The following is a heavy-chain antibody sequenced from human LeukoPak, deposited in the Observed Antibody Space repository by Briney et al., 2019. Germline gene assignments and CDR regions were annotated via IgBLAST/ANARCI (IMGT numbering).Heavy chain of an antibody. Sequence: PSETLSLTCTVSGGSISSSSYYWGWIRQPPGKGLEWIGSIYYSGSTYYNPSLKSRVTISVDTSKNQFSLKLSSVTAADTAVYYCARHSEYGSESYYVVPNWFDPWGQGTLVTVSS. CDR1: GGSISSSSYY. J-gene: IGHJ5*02. D-gene: IGHD3-10*01. CDR3: ARHSEYGSESYYVVPNWFDP. V-gene: IGHV4-39*01. CDR2: IYYSGST.